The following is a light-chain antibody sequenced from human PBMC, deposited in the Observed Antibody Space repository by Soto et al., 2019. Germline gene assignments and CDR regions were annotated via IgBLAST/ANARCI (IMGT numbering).Light chain of an antibody. CDR2: GAS. V-gene: IGKV3-15*01. CDR3: QQYNDWPPELT. Sequence: EIRMTQSPATLSVSPGERATLSCWASQSVSSNLAWYQQRPGQAPRLLIYGASTRAAGIPARFSGSGSGTDLTLTISGLQSEDSAVYYCQQYNDWPPELTFGGGTEVEIK. J-gene: IGKJ4*01. CDR1: QSVSSN.